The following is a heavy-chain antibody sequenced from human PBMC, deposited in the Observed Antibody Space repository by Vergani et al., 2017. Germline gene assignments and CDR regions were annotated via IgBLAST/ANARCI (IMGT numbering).Heavy chain of an antibody. CDR1: GYSISSGYY. V-gene: IGHV4-38-2*02. CDR2: IYHSGCT. Sequence: QVQLQESGPGLVKPSETLSLPCTVSGYSISSGYYWGWIRQPPGKGLEWIGSIYHSGCTYYNPSLTSRVTISVDTSKNQFSLKLSSVTAADTAVYYCARRGDYGSGSYLAFDIWGQGTMVTVSS. J-gene: IGHJ3*02. D-gene: IGHD3-10*01. CDR3: ARRGDYGSGSYLAFDI.